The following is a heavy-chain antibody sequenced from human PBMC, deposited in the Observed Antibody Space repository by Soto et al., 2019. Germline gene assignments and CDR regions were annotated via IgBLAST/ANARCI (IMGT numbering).Heavy chain of an antibody. V-gene: IGHV3-15*07. J-gene: IGHJ4*02. CDR2: IKSKTDGGTT. CDR3: TSYSGSIPFDY. Sequence: EVQLVESGGGLVKPGGSLRPSWAASGFTFSNAWMNWVRQAQGRGLEWVGRIKSKTDGGTTDYAAPVKGRFTISRDDSKNTLYLQMNSLKTEDTAVYYCTSYSGSIPFDYWGQGTLVTVSS. D-gene: IGHD1-26*01. CDR1: GFTFSNAW.